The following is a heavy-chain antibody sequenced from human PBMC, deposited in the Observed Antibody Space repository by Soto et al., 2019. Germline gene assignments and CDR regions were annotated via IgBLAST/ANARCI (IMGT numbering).Heavy chain of an antibody. CDR3: AKDRGRASSNFDY. CDR2: ISWNSDTI. J-gene: IGHJ4*02. D-gene: IGHD3-10*01. CDR1: GFNFDDYA. Sequence: GGSLRLSCAASGFNFDDYAMHWVRQAPGKGLQWVSVISWNSDTIGYADSVKGRFTISRDNAKNSLYLQMNSLRAEGTALYYCAKDRGRASSNFDYWGQGALVTSPQ. V-gene: IGHV3-9*01.